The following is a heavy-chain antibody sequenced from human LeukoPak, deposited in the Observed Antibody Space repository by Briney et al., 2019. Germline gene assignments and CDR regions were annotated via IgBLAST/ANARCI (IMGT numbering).Heavy chain of an antibody. V-gene: IGHV3-33*01. CDR1: GFTFSGYG. Sequence: GGSLRLSCAASGFTFSGYGMHWVRQAPGKGLEWVAVIWHDGSKTYYVDSVKGRFTISRDDSKNTLYLQMNSLRAEDTAVYYCARDTDDAFDIWGQGTMVTVSS. CDR3: ARDTDDAFDI. J-gene: IGHJ3*02. CDR2: IWHDGSKT.